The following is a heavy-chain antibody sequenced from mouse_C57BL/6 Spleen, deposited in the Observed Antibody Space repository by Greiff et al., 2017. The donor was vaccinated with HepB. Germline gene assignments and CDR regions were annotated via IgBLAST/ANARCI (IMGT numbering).Heavy chain of an antibody. J-gene: IGHJ4*01. CDR3: AKTSIVTHYYAMDY. D-gene: IGHD2-5*01. Sequence: VQLKESGPGLVQPSQSLSITCTVSGFSLTSYGVHWVRQSPGKDLEWLGVIWRGGSTDYNAAFMSRLSITKDNSKSQVFFKMNSLQADDTAIYYCAKTSIVTHYYAMDYWGQGTSVTVSS. V-gene: IGHV2-5*01. CDR2: IWRGGST. CDR1: GFSLTSYG.